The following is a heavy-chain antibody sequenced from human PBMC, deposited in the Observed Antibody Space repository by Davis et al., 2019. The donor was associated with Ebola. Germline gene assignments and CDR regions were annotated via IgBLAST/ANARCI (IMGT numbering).Heavy chain of an antibody. CDR1: GFTFSSYS. D-gene: IGHD4-17*01. Sequence: GESLKISCAASGFTFSSYSMNWVRQAPGKGLEWVSSISSSSSYISYADSVKGRFTISRDNAKNSLYLQMNSLRAEDTAVYYCARAVNYYYYGMDVWGKGTTVTVSS. CDR2: ISSSSSYI. J-gene: IGHJ6*04. V-gene: IGHV3-21*01. CDR3: ARAVNYYYYGMDV.